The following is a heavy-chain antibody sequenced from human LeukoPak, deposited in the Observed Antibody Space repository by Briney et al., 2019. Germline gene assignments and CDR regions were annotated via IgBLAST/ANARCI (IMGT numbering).Heavy chain of an antibody. J-gene: IGHJ4*02. Sequence: SETLSLTCTVSGGSISGSNYYWGWIRQPPGKGLGWIGSIFYTGGSYYNPPLKSRVTLSVDTSKDQFSLKLSSVTAADTAVYYCARDGYNTPGYWGQGTLVTVSS. CDR1: GGSISGSNYY. D-gene: IGHD5-24*01. CDR3: ARDGYNTPGY. V-gene: IGHV4-39*07. CDR2: IFYTGGS.